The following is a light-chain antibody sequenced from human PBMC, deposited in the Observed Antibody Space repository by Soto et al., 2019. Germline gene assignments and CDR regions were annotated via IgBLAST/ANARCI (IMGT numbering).Light chain of an antibody. CDR3: QEYRNWPRT. CDR1: QTIGRN. J-gene: IGKJ1*01. CDR2: GAS. Sequence: EIVMTQSPATLSLSPGERATLSCRASQTIGRNLAWYQQKPGQAPRLLIYGASTRATGIPPRFSGSGSGTEFALTISSLQSEDFAVYFCQEYRNWPRTFGQGTKVDIK. V-gene: IGKV3D-15*01.